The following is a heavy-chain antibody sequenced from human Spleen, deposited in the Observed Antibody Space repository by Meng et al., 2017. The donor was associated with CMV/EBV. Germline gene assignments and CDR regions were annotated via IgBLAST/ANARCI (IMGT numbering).Heavy chain of an antibody. Sequence: SETLSLTCAVYGGSFSGYYWGWIRQPPGKGLEWIGSISHSGSTYYNPSLKSRITISVDTSKNQFSLKLSSVTAADTAVYYCARVWDSSGYNQYPDYWGQGTLVTVSS. CDR1: GGSFSGYY. V-gene: IGHV4-38-2*01. J-gene: IGHJ4*02. D-gene: IGHD3-22*01. CDR2: ISHSGST. CDR3: ARVWDSSGYNQYPDY.